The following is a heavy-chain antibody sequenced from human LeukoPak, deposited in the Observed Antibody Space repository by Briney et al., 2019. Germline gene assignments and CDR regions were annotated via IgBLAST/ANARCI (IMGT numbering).Heavy chain of an antibody. V-gene: IGHV3-11*01. Sequence: GGSLRLSCAASGFTFSDYYMSWIRQAPGKGLEWVSYISSSGSTIYYADSVKGRFTISRDNAKNSLYLQMNSRRAEDTAVYYCASRRSHYYDSSGYEYFDYWGQGTLVTVSS. CDR3: ASRRSHYYDSSGYEYFDY. D-gene: IGHD3-22*01. CDR2: ISSSGSTI. CDR1: GFTFSDYY. J-gene: IGHJ4*02.